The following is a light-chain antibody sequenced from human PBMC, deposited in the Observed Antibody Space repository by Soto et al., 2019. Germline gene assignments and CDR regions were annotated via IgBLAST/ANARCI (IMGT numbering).Light chain of an antibody. CDR2: AAS. Sequence: DIQMTQSPYSLSVSVGDRFTITCRASQSIGGFLNWYQQILGKAPKLLIYAASSLQSGVPSRFSGSGSGTDFTLTISSLQPEDFATYYFQQSYSTPLTVGGGTKVDIK. V-gene: IGKV1-39*01. J-gene: IGKJ4*01. CDR1: QSIGGF. CDR3: QQSYSTPLT.